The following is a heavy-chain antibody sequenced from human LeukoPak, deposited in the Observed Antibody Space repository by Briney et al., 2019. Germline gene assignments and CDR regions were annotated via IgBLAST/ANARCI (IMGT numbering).Heavy chain of an antibody. CDR1: GFTFSSYA. CDR2: ISGSGGST. D-gene: IGHD1-7*01. V-gene: IGHV3-23*01. J-gene: IGHJ4*02. CDR3: ARWDIRGTAHQLDY. Sequence: GGSLRLSCAASGFTFSSYAMSWVRQAPGKGLEWVSAISGSGGSTYYTDSAKGRFTISRDNSKNTLCLQMNSLRAGDTAVYYCARWDIRGTAHQLDYWGQGTLVTVSS.